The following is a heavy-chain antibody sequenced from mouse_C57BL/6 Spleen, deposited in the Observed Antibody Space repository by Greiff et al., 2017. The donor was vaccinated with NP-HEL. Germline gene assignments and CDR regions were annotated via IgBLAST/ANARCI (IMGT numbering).Heavy chain of an antibody. CDR2: ISYDGSN. CDR3: AREGGYGIFDY. V-gene: IGHV3-6*01. Sequence: EVKLQQSGPGLVKPSQSLSLTCSVTGYSITSGYYWNWIRQFPGNKLEWMGYISYDGSNNYNPSLKNRISITRDTSKNQFFLKLNSVTTEDTATYYCAREGGYGIFDYWGQGTTLTVSS. J-gene: IGHJ2*01. CDR1: GYSITSGYY. D-gene: IGHD2-1*01.